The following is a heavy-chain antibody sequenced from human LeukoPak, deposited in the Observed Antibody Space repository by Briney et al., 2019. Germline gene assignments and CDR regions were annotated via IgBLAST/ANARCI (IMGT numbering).Heavy chain of an antibody. CDR1: GFTFSSYA. Sequence: GGSLRLSCAASGFTFSSYAMSWVRQAPGKGLEWVSSISTSGGSTYYADSVKGRFTISRDNSKNTLYLQMNSLGAEDTALYYCAKYHRSSSGGPFDPWGQGTLVTVSS. V-gene: IGHV3-23*01. CDR2: ISTSGGST. CDR3: AKYHRSSSGGPFDP. D-gene: IGHD6-19*01. J-gene: IGHJ5*02.